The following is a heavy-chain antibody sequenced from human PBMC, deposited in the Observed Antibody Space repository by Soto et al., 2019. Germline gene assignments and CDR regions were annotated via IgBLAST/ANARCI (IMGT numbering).Heavy chain of an antibody. V-gene: IGHV1-8*01. CDR2: MNPNSGNT. CDR3: ARHYYYSSGYQGAFDI. Sequence: ASVKVSCKASGYTFASYDINWVRQAAGQGLEWMGWMNPNSGNTGYAQKFQGRVTMTRNTSISTAYMELSSLRSEDTAVYYCARHYYYSSGYQGAFDIRGHGKRVAV. J-gene: IGHJ3*02. D-gene: IGHD3-22*01. CDR1: GYTFASYD.